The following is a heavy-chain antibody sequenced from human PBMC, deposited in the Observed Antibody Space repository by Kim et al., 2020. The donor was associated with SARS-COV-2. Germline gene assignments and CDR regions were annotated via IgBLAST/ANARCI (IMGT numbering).Heavy chain of an antibody. V-gene: IGHV3-9*01. CDR1: GFMFGDFA. CDR2: ISWDGDI. CDR3: ATGGGSSALSDH. J-gene: IGHJ4*02. Sequence: GGSLRLSCAASGFMFGDFAMYWVRQAPGKGLEWVSGISWDGDIADAASVKGRFTISRDNAKNSLYLQAKSLRTEDTALYYCATGGGSSALSDHWGQGTRVTVSS. D-gene: IGHD6-25*01.